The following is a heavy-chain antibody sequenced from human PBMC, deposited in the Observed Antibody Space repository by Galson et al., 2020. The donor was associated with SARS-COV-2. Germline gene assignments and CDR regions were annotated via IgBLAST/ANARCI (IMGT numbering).Heavy chain of an antibody. Sequence: GGSLRLSCAASGFTFSSYGMHWVRQAPGKGLEWVAVISYDGSNKYYADSVKGRFTISRDNSKNTLYLQMNSLRAEDTAVYYCAKSQAKPAAIPGLRYYYMDVWGKGTTVTVSS. CDR1: GFTFSSYG. V-gene: IGHV3-30*18. CDR3: AKSQAKPAAIPGLRYYYMDV. J-gene: IGHJ6*03. D-gene: IGHD2-2*02. CDR2: ISYDGSNK.